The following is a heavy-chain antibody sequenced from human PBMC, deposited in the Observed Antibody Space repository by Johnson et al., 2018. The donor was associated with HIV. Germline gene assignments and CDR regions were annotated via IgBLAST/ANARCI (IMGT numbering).Heavy chain of an antibody. CDR1: GFTFRDYD. V-gene: IGHV3-11*06. D-gene: IGHD4-23*01. CDR2: ITTDGDDT. Sequence: QMLLVESGGDLVKPGGSVRLSCAASGFTFRDYDMSWNRQAPGKGLEWVSAITTDGDDTIYAHYVKGRVIITRDNSKNTLYLQMTSLRAKDTAVYYCAKDCNFDPNTGGNRVVGGDWACDMLGQGAMVNV. J-gene: IGHJ3*02. CDR3: AKDCNFDPNTGGNRVVGGDWACDM.